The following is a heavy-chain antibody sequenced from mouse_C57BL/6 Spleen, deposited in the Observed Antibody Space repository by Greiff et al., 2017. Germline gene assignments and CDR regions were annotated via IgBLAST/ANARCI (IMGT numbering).Heavy chain of an antibody. D-gene: IGHD3-2*02. CDR3: ARSGNSEGFAY. Sequence: ESGPGILQPSQTLSLTCSFSGFSLSTFGMGVGWICQPSGKGLEWLAHIWWDDDTYSNPALKSRLTITKDTSKNQLFLKIANVDTADTATYYCARSGNSEGFAYWGQGTLVTVSA. CDR1: GFSLSTFGMG. V-gene: IGHV8-8*01. CDR2: IWWDDDT. J-gene: IGHJ3*01.